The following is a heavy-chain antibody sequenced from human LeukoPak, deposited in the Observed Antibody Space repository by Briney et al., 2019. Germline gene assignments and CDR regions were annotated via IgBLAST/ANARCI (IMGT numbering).Heavy chain of an antibody. J-gene: IGHJ3*02. D-gene: IGHD4-11*01. Sequence: GGSLRLSCAASGFTVSSNYMSWVRQAPGKGLEWVSVIYSGGSTYYADSVKGRFTISRDNSKNTLYLQMNSLRAEDTAVYYCARVPYSNYGSGAFDIWGQGTMVTVSS. CDR1: GFTVSSNY. CDR2: IYSGGST. V-gene: IGHV3-66*02. CDR3: ARVPYSNYGSGAFDI.